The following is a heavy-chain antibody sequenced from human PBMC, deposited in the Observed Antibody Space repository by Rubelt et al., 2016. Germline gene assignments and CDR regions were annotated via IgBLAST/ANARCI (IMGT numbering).Heavy chain of an antibody. Sequence: QVQLVQSGAEVKKPGASVKVSCKASGYTFTSYGISWVRQAPGQGLEWMGWISAYNGNTNYAQKLQGRVTMTTETSTSTAYMVLGSLRSDDTAVYYCAGCSRAGGAVAGTWDYWGQGTLVTVSS. CDR3: AGCSRAGGAVAGTWDY. V-gene: IGHV1-18*01. CDR2: ISAYNGNT. CDR1: GYTFTSYG. J-gene: IGHJ4*02. D-gene: IGHD6-19*01.